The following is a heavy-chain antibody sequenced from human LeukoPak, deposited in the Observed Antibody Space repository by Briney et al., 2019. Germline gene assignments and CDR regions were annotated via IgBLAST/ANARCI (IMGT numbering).Heavy chain of an antibody. J-gene: IGHJ6*02. CDR1: GYSLTSFD. V-gene: IGHV1-8*01. CDR3: ARGGSSSSYYNNYGMDV. D-gene: IGHD6-13*01. CDR2: MNPKRGNT. Sequence: ASVKVSCKASGYSLTSFDINWVRQGSGQGLEWMGWMNPKRGNTGYAPTFQGRVTITRDTSIDTAFMELSSLRPDDTAVYYSARGGSSSSYYNNYGMDVWGQGTTITVSS.